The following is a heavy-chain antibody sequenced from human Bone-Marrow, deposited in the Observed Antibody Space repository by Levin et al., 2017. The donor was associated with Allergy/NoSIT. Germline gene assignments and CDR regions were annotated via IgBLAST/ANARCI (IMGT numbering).Heavy chain of an antibody. CDR2: ISDSGNT. J-gene: IGHJ5*02. CDR1: GGSFSGYY. V-gene: IGHV4-34*01. D-gene: IGHD3-3*01. CDR3: ARTIEVSTIFGILTPKNWFDP. Sequence: SQTLSLTCAVHGGSFSGYYWGWIRQPPGKGLEWIVTISDSGNTYHNPSLTSRVTISVDTSRNQVSLNLTSVTAADTAVYYCARTIEVSTIFGILTPKNWFDPWGQGTLVTVSS.